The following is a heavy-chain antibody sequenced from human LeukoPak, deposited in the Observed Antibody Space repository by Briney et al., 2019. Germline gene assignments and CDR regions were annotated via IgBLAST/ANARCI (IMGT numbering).Heavy chain of an antibody. CDR1: GGSISTYY. V-gene: IGHV4-59*01. D-gene: IGHD5-12*01. J-gene: IGHJ4*02. CDR2: IYNSGST. Sequence: SETLSLTCTVSGGSISTYYWSWIRQPPGKGLEWIGYIYNSGSTNYNPSLKSRVTISVDTSKNQFSLKLSSVTAADTAVYYCASISGYDDYYFDYWGQGTLVTVSS. CDR3: ASISGYDDYYFDY.